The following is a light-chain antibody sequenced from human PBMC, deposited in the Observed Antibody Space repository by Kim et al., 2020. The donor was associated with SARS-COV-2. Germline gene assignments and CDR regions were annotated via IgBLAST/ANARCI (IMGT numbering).Light chain of an antibody. CDR1: RSVSSN. CDR2: GAS. Sequence: SPGEDAPLSCRASRSVSSNLAWYQQKPGQAPRLLIYGASTRATGIPARFSGSGSGTEFTLTISSLQSEDFAVYYCQQYNNWPPWTFGQGTKVDIK. CDR3: QQYNNWPPWT. V-gene: IGKV3-15*01. J-gene: IGKJ1*01.